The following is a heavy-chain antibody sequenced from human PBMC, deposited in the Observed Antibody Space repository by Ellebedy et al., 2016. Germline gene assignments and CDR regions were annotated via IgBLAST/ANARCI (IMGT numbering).Heavy chain of an antibody. Sequence: ASVKVSXXAPGYTFTSYGISWVRQAPGQGLEWMGWISAYNGNTNYAQKLQGRVTMTTDTSTSTAYMELRSLRSDDTAVYYCASGKWELLGAFDIWGQGTMVTVSS. CDR1: GYTFTSYG. V-gene: IGHV1-18*01. CDR3: ASGKWELLGAFDI. CDR2: ISAYNGNT. D-gene: IGHD1-26*01. J-gene: IGHJ3*02.